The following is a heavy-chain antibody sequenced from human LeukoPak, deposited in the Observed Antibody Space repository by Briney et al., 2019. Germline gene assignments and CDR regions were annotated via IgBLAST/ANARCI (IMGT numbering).Heavy chain of an antibody. V-gene: IGHV3-33*01. Sequence: GGSLRLSCAASGFTFSSYGMHWVRQAPGKGLEWVAVIWYDGSNKYYADSVKGRFTISRDNSKNTLYLQMNSLRAEDTAVYYCAREYIAKDDYGDYVLSYYGMDVWGQGTTVTVSS. CDR3: AREYIAKDDYGDYVLSYYGMDV. CDR1: GFTFSSYG. J-gene: IGHJ6*02. D-gene: IGHD4-17*01. CDR2: IWYDGSNK.